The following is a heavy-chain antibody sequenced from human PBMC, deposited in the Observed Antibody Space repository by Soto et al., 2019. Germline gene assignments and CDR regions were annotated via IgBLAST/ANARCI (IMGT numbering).Heavy chain of an antibody. D-gene: IGHD6-13*01. CDR1: GYTFTSNG. J-gene: IGHJ3*02. V-gene: IGHV1-18*01. Sequence: ASVKVSCKASGYTFTSNGISWVRQAPGQGLEWMGWISAYNGNTNYAQKLQGRVTMTTDTSTSTAYMELRSLRSDDTAVYYCAREEVQLGAFDIWGQGTMVTVSS. CDR3: AREEVQLGAFDI. CDR2: ISAYNGNT.